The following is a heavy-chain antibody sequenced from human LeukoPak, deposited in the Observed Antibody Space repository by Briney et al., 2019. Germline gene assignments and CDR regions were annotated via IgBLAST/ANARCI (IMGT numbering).Heavy chain of an antibody. V-gene: IGHV1-2*02. CDR3: ARVWDLPFDY. Sequence: ASVKVSCKASGYTFTGYYIHWVRQAPGQGLEWMGWISPNSGDTNYAQKFQGRVTMTRDTYISTVYMELGRLRYDDTAVYYCARVWDLPFDYWGQGTLVPVSS. D-gene: IGHD1-26*01. CDR1: GYTFTGYY. J-gene: IGHJ4*02. CDR2: ISPNSGDT.